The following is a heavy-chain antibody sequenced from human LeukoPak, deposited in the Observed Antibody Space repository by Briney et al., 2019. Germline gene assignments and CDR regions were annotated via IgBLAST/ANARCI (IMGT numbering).Heavy chain of an antibody. D-gene: IGHD3-9*01. CDR3: ARVFYPGYYSYMAV. CDR1: GYSTSSGYY. J-gene: IGHJ6*03. CDR2: INHSGST. Sequence: SETLSLTCTVSGYSTSSGYYWGWTRQPPGKGLEWIGSINHSGSTYYNPSLKSRATISVDTSKNQFSLKLGSVTAADTAVYYCARVFYPGYYSYMAVWGKGTTVTVSS. V-gene: IGHV4-38-2*02.